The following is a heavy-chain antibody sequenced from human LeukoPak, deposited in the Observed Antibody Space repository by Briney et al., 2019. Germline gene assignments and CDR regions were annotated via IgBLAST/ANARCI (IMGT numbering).Heavy chain of an antibody. CDR2: ISTSGGSS. CDR3: AIMHPYYDGSGYWVQ. D-gene: IGHD3-22*01. CDR1: GFTSSSYA. J-gene: IGHJ4*02. Sequence: GGSLRLSCAASGFTSSSYAMSWVRQAPGKGLEWVSGISTSGGSSSYADSVKGRFTISRDNPRNTLYMQMNSLRAEDTALYYCAIMHPYYDGSGYWVQWGQGTLVTVSS. V-gene: IGHV3-23*01.